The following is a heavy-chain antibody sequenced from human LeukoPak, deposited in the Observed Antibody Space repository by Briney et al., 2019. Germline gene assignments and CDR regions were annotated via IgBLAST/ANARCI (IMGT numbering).Heavy chain of an antibody. CDR3: AKLMVVSYFDY. Sequence: GGSLRLSCAASGFTFSNYAMNWVRQAPGKGLEWVSAISGSGGSTYYADSVKGRFTISRDNSKNTLYLQMNSLRAEDTAVYYCAKLMVVSYFDYWGQGTLVTVSS. D-gene: IGHD3-22*01. CDR1: GFTFSNYA. V-gene: IGHV3-23*01. CDR2: ISGSGGST. J-gene: IGHJ4*02.